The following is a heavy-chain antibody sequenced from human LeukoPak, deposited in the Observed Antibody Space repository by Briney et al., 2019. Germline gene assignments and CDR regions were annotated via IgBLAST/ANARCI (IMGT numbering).Heavy chain of an antibody. J-gene: IGHJ4*02. CDR3: ATSYSGFGYALHDY. CDR1: GYTFTDYY. D-gene: IGHD1-26*01. V-gene: IGHV1-2*02. CDR2: INPNSGGT. Sequence: ASVEVSCKASGYTFTDYYMHWVRQAPGQGLEWMGWINPNSGGTNYAQKFQGRVTMTRDTSISTAYMELSSLRSDDTAMYYCATSYSGFGYALHDYWGQGTLVTVSS.